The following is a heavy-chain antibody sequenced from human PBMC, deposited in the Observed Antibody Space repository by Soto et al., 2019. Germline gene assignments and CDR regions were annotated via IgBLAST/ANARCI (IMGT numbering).Heavy chain of an antibody. D-gene: IGHD3-3*01. CDR3: AREDYDFWSGAYYGMDV. V-gene: IGHV4-31*03. Sequence: KPSETLSLTCTVSGGSISSGGYYWSWIRQHPGKGLEWIGYIYYSGSTYYNPSLKSRVTIPVDTSKNQFSLKLSSVTAADTAVYYCAREDYDFWSGAYYGMDVWGQGTTVTVSS. CDR1: GGSISSGGYY. J-gene: IGHJ6*02. CDR2: IYYSGST.